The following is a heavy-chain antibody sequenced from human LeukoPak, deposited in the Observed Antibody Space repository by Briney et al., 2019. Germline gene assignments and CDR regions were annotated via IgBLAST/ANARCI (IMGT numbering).Heavy chain of an antibody. Sequence: ASVKVSCKASGYTITNYGVSWVRQAPGQGLEWMGWISAYSGNTNYARKFQGRVAMTTDTSTSTAYMDLRSLTSDDTAVYYCARDKVAGTDLDYWGQGTLVTVSS. CDR3: ARDKVAGTDLDY. CDR2: ISAYSGNT. CDR1: GYTITNYG. V-gene: IGHV1-18*01. D-gene: IGHD6-19*01. J-gene: IGHJ4*02.